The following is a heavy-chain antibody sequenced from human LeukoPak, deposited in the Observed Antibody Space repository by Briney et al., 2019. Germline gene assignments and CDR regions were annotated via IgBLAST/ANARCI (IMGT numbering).Heavy chain of an antibody. CDR3: ARDRARYDFWSGYCPD. V-gene: IGHV3-33*08. D-gene: IGHD3-3*01. CDR2: IWYDGSNK. Sequence: GGSLRLSCAASGFTFSGSAMHWVRQAPGKGLEWVAVIWYDGSNKYYADSVKGRFTISRDNSKNTLYLQMNSLRAEDTAVYYCARDRARYDFWSGYCPDWGQGTLVTVSS. CDR1: GFTFSGSA. J-gene: IGHJ4*02.